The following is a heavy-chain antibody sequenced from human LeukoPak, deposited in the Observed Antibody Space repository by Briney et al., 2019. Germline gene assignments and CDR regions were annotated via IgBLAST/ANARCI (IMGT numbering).Heavy chain of an antibody. CDR2: IYYSGST. CDR1: GGSISSYY. D-gene: IGHD2/OR15-2a*01. J-gene: IGHJ5*02. CDR3: ARLIRGPGDWFDP. V-gene: IGHV4-59*08. Sequence: SETLSLTCTVSGGSISSYYWSWIRQPPGKGLEWIGYIYYSGSTNYNPSLKSRVTISVDTSKNQFSLKLSSVTAADTAVYYCARLIRGPGDWFDPWGQGTLVTVSS.